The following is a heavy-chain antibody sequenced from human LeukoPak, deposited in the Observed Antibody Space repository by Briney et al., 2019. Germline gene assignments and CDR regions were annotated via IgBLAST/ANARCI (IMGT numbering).Heavy chain of an antibody. CDR3: AKDRVGGALEL. CDR1: GFTLSSFE. CDR2: ISSSGRTI. V-gene: IGHV3-48*03. D-gene: IGHD2-21*01. J-gene: IGHJ4*02. Sequence: GGSLRLSCAASGFTLSSFEMNWVRQAPGKGLEWVSYISSSGRTIYYADSVKGRFTISRDNAKNSLYLQMNSLTVEDTALYYCAKDRVGGALELWGQGTLATVSS.